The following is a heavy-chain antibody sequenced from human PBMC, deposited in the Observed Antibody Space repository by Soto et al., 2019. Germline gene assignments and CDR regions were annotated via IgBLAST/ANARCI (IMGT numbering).Heavy chain of an antibody. Sequence: EVQLVESGGGLLQPGGSLRLSCAASGFTVSSNYMSWVRQAPGKGLEWVSVIYSGGSTYYADSVKGRFTISRDNSKNTLYLQMNSLRAEDTAVYYCARESYYGSGSYVEYWGQGTLVTVSS. CDR3: ARESYYGSGSYVEY. CDR1: GFTVSSNY. J-gene: IGHJ4*02. V-gene: IGHV3-66*01. D-gene: IGHD3-10*01. CDR2: IYSGGST.